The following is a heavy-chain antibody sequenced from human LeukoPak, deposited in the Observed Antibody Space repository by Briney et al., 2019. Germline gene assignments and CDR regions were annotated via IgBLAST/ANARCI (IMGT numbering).Heavy chain of an antibody. CDR2: ISVSGDST. D-gene: IGHD1-20*01. CDR3: AKNRGNWYYFDY. V-gene: IGHV3-23*01. CDR1: GFTFSSYA. J-gene: IGHJ4*02. Sequence: GGSLRLSCAASGFTFSSYAMSWVRQAPGKGLEWDSGISVSGDSTYYADSVKGRFTISRDNSKNTLYLQMNSLRAEDTAVYYCAKNRGNWYYFDYWGQGTLVTVSS.